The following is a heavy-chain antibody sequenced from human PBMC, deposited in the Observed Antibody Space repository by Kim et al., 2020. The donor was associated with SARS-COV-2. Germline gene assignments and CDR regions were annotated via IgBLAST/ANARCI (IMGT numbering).Heavy chain of an antibody. CDR1: GFTFSSYE. D-gene: IGHD3-16*02. CDR2: ISSSGSTI. Sequence: GGSLRLSCAASGFTFSSYEMNWVRQAPGKGLEWVSYISSSGSTIYYADSVKGRFTISRDNAKNSLYLQMNSLRAEDTAVYYCARQVEGYPFDYWGQGTLVTVSS. V-gene: IGHV3-48*03. CDR3: ARQVEGYPFDY. J-gene: IGHJ4*02.